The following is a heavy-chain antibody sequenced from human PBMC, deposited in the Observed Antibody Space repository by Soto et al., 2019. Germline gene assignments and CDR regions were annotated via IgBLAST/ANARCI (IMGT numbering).Heavy chain of an antibody. CDR2: IYTSGST. Sequence: SETLSLTCTVSGGSISGNYWSWIRQPAGKGLEWIGRIYTSGSTNYNPSLKSRVTMSVDTSRNQSSLKLNSVTAAATAVYSCARGELSSASDYFDYWGQGTLVTVSS. CDR3: ARGELSSASDYFDY. CDR1: GGSISGNY. V-gene: IGHV4-4*07. J-gene: IGHJ4*02. D-gene: IGHD6-6*01.